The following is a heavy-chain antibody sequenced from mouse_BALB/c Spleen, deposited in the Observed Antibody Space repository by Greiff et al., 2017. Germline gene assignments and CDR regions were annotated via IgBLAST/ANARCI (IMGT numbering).Heavy chain of an antibody. CDR1: GFSLTGYG. V-gene: IGHV2-6-7*01. D-gene: IGHD2-14*01. CDR2: IWGDGST. CDR3: ARGLYRYAMDY. J-gene: IGHJ4*01. Sequence: VMLVESGPGLVAPSQSLSITCTVSGFSLTGYGVNWVRQPPGKGLEWLGMIWGDGSTDYNSALKSRLSISTDNSKSQVFLKMNSLQTDDTARYYCARGLYRYAMDYWGQGTSVTVSS.